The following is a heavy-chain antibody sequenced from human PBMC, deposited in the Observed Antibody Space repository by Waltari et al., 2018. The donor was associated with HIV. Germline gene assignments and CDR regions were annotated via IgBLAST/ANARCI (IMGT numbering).Heavy chain of an antibody. V-gene: IGHV1-8*01. D-gene: IGHD3-3*01. CDR3: VTSRPGAVFGDF. CDR2: MSINNGNA. CDR1: GYNFATFD. Sequence: QAQLVQSGAEVRKPGASVKVSCKASGYNFATFDINWVRRAPGQGLEWMGWMSINNGNAGYGQRCKGRVTLTRDTSIDTAYMELHSLTPQDTAVYYCVTSRPGAVFGDFWGQGTPVMVSS. J-gene: IGHJ4*02.